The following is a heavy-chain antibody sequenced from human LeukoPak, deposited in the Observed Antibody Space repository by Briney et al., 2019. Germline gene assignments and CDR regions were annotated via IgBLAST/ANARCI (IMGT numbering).Heavy chain of an antibody. J-gene: IGHJ6*03. CDR1: GFTFSTYA. D-gene: IGHD1-26*01. Sequence: PGGSLRLSCAASGFTFSTYAMSWVRQAPGKGLEWVSAISAGGATIYYADSVKGRFTISRDNSKNTLYPQINSLRAEDTAVYYCAKDSGGTYFYYYYYMDVWGKGTTVTVSS. CDR2: ISAGGATI. V-gene: IGHV3-23*01. CDR3: AKDSGGTYFYYYYYMDV.